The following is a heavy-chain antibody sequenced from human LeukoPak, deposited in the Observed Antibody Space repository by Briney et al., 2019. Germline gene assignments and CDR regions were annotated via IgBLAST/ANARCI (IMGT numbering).Heavy chain of an antibody. Sequence: HPGGSLRLSCAASGFSFNTYGMHWVRQTPGKGLEWVSFIGYDGSTKYYVDSVKGRFTVSRDNSKNTLYLQMSSLGAEDTATYYCVKSEWVGAVPSYYYYMDVWGKGTTVTISS. V-gene: IGHV3-30*02. CDR2: IGYDGSTK. CDR3: VKSEWVGAVPSYYYYMDV. D-gene: IGHD3-16*01. CDR1: GFSFNTYG. J-gene: IGHJ6*03.